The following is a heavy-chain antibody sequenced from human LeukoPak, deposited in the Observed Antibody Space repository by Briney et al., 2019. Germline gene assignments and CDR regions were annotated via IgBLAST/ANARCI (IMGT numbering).Heavy chain of an antibody. D-gene: IGHD2-2*01. CDR2: NHYSGST. J-gene: IGHJ4*02. V-gene: IGHV4-59*01. Sequence: PSETLSLTCTVSGGSISSFYWSWIRQSPRRGLEWIGYNHYSGSTYSNPSLKSRVTISVDTSTNQFSLTRGSVTPADTAVYYGGRVARCTSCFDVDCWGQGTLVTVSS. CDR3: GRVARCTSCFDVDC. CDR1: GGSISSFY.